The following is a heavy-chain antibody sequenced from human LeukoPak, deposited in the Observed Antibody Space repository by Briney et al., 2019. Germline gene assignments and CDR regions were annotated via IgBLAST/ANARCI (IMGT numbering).Heavy chain of an antibody. CDR1: GFTFSSYS. J-gene: IGHJ4*02. CDR3: ARRENSGWLDS. CDR2: LSSSSSII. D-gene: IGHD6-19*01. Sequence: PGGSLRLSCAASGFTFSSYSMNWVRQAPGKGLEWVSYLSSSSSIIFYADSVKGRFTISRDNAKDSLYLQMNSLRAEDTAVYYCARRENSGWLDSWGQGTLVTVSS. V-gene: IGHV3-48*01.